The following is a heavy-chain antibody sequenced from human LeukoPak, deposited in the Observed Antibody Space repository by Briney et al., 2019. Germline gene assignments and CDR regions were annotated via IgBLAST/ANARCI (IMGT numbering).Heavy chain of an antibody. Sequence: GGSLRLSCAASGFTFSSYWMSWVRQAPGKGLEWVSAISGSGGSTYYADSVKGRFTISRDNSKNTLYLQMNSLRAEDTAVYYCAKEMALRFLEWLDDAFDIWGQGTMVTVSS. CDR1: GFTFSSYW. D-gene: IGHD3-3*01. CDR3: AKEMALRFLEWLDDAFDI. J-gene: IGHJ3*02. V-gene: IGHV3-23*01. CDR2: ISGSGGST.